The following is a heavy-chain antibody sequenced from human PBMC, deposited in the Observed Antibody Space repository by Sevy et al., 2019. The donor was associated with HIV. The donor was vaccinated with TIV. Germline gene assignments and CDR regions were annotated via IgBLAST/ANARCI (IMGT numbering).Heavy chain of an antibody. CDR1: GGSVSSGSYY. Sequence: SETLSLTCTVSGGSVSSGSYYWSWIRQPPGKGLEWIGYIYYSGSTNYNPSLKSRVTISVDTSKNQFSLKLSSVTAADTAVYYCARAARNYFFGTNWFDPWGQGTLVTVSS. CDR3: ARAARNYFFGTNWFDP. J-gene: IGHJ5*02. CDR2: IYYSGST. V-gene: IGHV4-61*01. D-gene: IGHD1-7*01.